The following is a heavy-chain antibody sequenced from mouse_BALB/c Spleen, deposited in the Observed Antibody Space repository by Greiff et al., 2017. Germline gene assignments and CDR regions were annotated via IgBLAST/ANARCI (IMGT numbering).Heavy chain of an antibody. CDR3: ARSETARATEAMDY. CDR2: INPGSGGT. Sequence: QVQLQQSGAELVRPGTSVKVSCKASGYAFTNYLIEWVKQRPGQGLEWIGVINPGSGGTNYNEKFKGKATLTADKSSSTAYMQLSSLTSDDSAVYVCARSETARATEAMDYWGQGTSVTVSS. V-gene: IGHV1-54*01. CDR1: GYAFTNYL. D-gene: IGHD3-1*01. J-gene: IGHJ4*01.